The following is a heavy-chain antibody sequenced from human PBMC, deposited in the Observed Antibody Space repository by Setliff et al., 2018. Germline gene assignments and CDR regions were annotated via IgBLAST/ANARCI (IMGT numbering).Heavy chain of an antibody. CDR2: MYHSGKT. V-gene: IGHV4-39*07. CDR1: GDSIGGSGYF. CDR3: VRDAGDGYGVDAYAGGGFDI. D-gene: IGHD4-17*01. J-gene: IGHJ3*02. Sequence: PSETLSLTCNVSGDSIGGSGYFWGWVRQPPGKGLEWIASMYHSGKTYYTPSLQSRAYIFVDTSKNQFSLKLTSVTAADTAVYYCVRDAGDGYGVDAYAGGGFDIWGQGTMVTVSS.